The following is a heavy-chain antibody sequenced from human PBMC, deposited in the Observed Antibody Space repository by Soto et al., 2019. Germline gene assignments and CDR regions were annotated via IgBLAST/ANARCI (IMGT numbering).Heavy chain of an antibody. CDR3: ASSGRFLSPNCSGGSCYDY. J-gene: IGHJ4*02. CDR2: ISAYNGNT. D-gene: IGHD2-15*01. CDR1: GYTFTSYG. Sequence: ASVKVSCKASGYTFTSYGISWVRQAPGQGLEWMGWISAYNGNTNYAQKFQGRVTMTRDTSTSTAYMELSSLRSEDTAVYYCASSGRFLSPNCSGGSCYDYWGQGTLVTVSS. V-gene: IGHV1-18*01.